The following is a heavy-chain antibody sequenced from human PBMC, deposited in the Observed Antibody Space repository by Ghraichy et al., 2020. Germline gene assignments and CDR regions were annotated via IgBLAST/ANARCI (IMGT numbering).Heavy chain of an antibody. CDR2: IYYSGST. Sequence: SETLSLTCTVSGGSISSGGYYWSWIRQHPGKGLEWIGYIYYSGSTYYNPSLKSRVTISVDTSKNQFSLKLSSVTAADTAVYYCARGGLRGSGDWGQGTLVTVSS. CDR1: GGSISSGGYY. J-gene: IGHJ4*02. CDR3: ARGGLRGSGD. V-gene: IGHV4-31*03. D-gene: IGHD5-12*01.